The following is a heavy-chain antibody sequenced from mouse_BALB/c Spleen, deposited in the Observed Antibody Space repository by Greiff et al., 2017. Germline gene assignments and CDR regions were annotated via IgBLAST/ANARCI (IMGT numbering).Heavy chain of an antibody. CDR1: GFSLTSYG. CDR3: ARKGVITTDPSMDY. CDR2: IWSGGST. Sequence: QVQLQQSGPGLVQPSQSLSITCTVSGFSLTSYGVHWVRQSPGKGLEWLGVIWSGGSTAYNAAFISRLSISKDNSKSQVFFKMNSLQANDTAIYYCARKGVITTDPSMDYWGQGTSVTVSS. J-gene: IGHJ4*01. V-gene: IGHV2-2*02. D-gene: IGHD2-4*01.